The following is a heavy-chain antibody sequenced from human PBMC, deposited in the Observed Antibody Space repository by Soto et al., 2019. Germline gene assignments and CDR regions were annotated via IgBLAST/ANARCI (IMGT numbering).Heavy chain of an antibody. CDR2: ISSNGGTT. V-gene: IGHV3-64D*06. J-gene: IGHJ4*02. D-gene: IGHD2-15*01. CDR1: GFTFSSYA. Sequence: GGSLRLSCSASGFTFSSYAMHWVRQAPGKGLEYVSAISSNGGTTYYADSVKGRFTISRDNSKNTLYLQMSSLRPEDTAVYYCVKDLGYCSGGSCRDYWGQGTLVTVSS. CDR3: VKDLGYCSGGSCRDY.